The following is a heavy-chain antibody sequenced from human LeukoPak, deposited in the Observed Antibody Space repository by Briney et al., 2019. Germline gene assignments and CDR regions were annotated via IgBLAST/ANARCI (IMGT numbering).Heavy chain of an antibody. CDR1: GYTFISYA. CDR3: SRLGAPGIAAAGPLDV. V-gene: IGHV1-3*03. Sequence: GASVKVSCKASGYTFISYAMHWVRQAPGQRLEWMGWINAGNGNTKYSQEFQGRVTITRDTSASTAYMELSSLRSEDMAAYYCSRLGAPGIAAAGPLDVWGKGTTVTVSS. CDR2: INAGNGNT. D-gene: IGHD6-13*01. J-gene: IGHJ6*04.